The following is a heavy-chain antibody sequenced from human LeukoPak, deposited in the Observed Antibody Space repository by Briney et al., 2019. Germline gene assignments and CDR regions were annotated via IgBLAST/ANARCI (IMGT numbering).Heavy chain of an antibody. CDR2: ISYDGSNK. J-gene: IGHJ1*01. CDR3: ARDYQQSSGYRVTEYFQH. Sequence: PGKSLRLSCAASGFTFSGYPIHWVRQAPGKGLEWVAVISYDGSNKYYADSVKGRFTISRDNSKNTLYLQMNSLRAEDTAVYYCARDYQQSSGYRVTEYFQHWGQGTLVTVSS. V-gene: IGHV3-30-3*01. D-gene: IGHD3-22*01. CDR1: GFTFSGYP.